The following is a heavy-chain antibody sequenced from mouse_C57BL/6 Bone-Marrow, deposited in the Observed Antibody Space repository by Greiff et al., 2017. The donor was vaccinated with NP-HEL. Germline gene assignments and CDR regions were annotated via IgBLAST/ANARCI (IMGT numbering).Heavy chain of an antibody. Sequence: EVQLQQSGAELVRPGASVKLSCTASGFNIKDAYMHWVKQRPEQGLAWIGWIDPANGDTEYASKFQGKATITADTSSNTAYLQLSSLTSEDTAVYYCTTFMTTVVDWYFDVWGTGTTGTGSS. CDR2: IDPANGDT. D-gene: IGHD1-1*01. J-gene: IGHJ1*03. CDR1: GFNIKDAY. CDR3: TTFMTTVVDWYFDV. V-gene: IGHV14-4*01.